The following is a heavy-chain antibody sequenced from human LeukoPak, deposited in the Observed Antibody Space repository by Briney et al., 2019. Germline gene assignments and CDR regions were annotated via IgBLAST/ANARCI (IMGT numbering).Heavy chain of an antibody. CDR2: IYYSGST. CDR1: GGSISSSSYY. V-gene: IGHV4-39*07. J-gene: IGHJ1*01. CDR3: ARVPYDYGDYPAEYFQH. D-gene: IGHD4-17*01. Sequence: PSETLSLTCTVSGGSISSSSYYWGWIRQPPGKGLEWIGSIYYSGSTYYNPSLKSRVTISVDTSKNQFSLKLSSVTAADTAVYYCARVPYDYGDYPAEYFQHWGQGTLVTVSS.